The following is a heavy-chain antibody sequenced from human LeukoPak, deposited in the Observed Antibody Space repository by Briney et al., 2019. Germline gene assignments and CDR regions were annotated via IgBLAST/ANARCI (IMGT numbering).Heavy chain of an antibody. CDR1: GGSIRTTSSY. D-gene: IGHD3-3*02. J-gene: IGHJ4*02. CDR2: IFYSGYT. V-gene: IGHV4-39*01. CDR3: APHFAGHTRNLDY. Sequence: PSETLSLTCTVSGGSIRTTSSYWGWIRQPPGKGLEWIGSIFYSGYTYSNSSLESRVTMSVDTSKNQFSLKLNSVTAADTAIYYCAPHFAGHTRNLDYWGQGTLVTVSS.